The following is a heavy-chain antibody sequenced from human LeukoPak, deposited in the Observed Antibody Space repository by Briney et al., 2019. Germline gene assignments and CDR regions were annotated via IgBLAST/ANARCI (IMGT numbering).Heavy chain of an antibody. CDR3: ARKEYQGWFDP. CDR2: IIPILGIA. Sequence: SVKVSCKASGGTFSSYAISWVRQAPGQGLEWMGRIIPILGIANYAQKFQGRVTITADKPTSTAYMELSSLRSEDTAVYYCARKEYQGWFDPWGQGTLVTVSS. J-gene: IGHJ5*02. D-gene: IGHD2/OR15-2a*01. CDR1: GGTFSSYA. V-gene: IGHV1-69*04.